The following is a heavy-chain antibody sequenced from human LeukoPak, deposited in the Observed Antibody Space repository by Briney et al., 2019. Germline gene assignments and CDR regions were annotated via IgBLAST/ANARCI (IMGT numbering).Heavy chain of an antibody. Sequence: SETLSLTCTVSGYSISSGYYWGWIRQPPGKGLGWIGSIYHSGRTFYNPSLKSRVTISVDTSKNQFSLKLSSVTAADTAVYYCARDADFWSGYHYYYYYMDVWGKGTTVTVSS. V-gene: IGHV4-38-2*02. D-gene: IGHD3-3*01. J-gene: IGHJ6*03. CDR1: GYSISSGYY. CDR3: ARDADFWSGYHYYYYYMDV. CDR2: IYHSGRT.